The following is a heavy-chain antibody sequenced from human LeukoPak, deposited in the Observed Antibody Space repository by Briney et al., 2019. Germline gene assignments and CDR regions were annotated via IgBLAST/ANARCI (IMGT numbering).Heavy chain of an antibody. Sequence: PGGSLRLSCAASGFTFSSYSMNWVRQAPGKGLEWVSSISSSSSYIYYADSVKGRFTISRDNAKNSLYLQMNSLRAEDTALYYCAKASRYSSGWTDLDYWGQGTLVTVSS. V-gene: IGHV3-21*04. CDR3: AKASRYSSGWTDLDY. CDR2: ISSSSSYI. J-gene: IGHJ4*02. D-gene: IGHD6-19*01. CDR1: GFTFSSYS.